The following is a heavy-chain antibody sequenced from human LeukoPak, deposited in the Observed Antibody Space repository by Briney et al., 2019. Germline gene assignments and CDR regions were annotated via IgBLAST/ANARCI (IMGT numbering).Heavy chain of an antibody. CDR3: ARDSSGYYGSGSYYNSLYYFDY. CDR1: GGSFSGYY. D-gene: IGHD3-10*01. J-gene: IGHJ4*02. Sequence: SETLSLTCAVYGGSFSGYYWGWIRQPAGRGLEWIGRIFSSGSTNYNPSLKSRVTISVDTSKNQFSLKLSSVTAADTAVYYCARDSSGYYGSGSYYNSLYYFDYWGQGTLVTVSS. CDR2: IFSSGST. V-gene: IGHV4-4*07.